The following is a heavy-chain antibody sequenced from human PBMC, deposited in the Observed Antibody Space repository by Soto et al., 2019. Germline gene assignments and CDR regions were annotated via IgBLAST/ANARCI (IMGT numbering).Heavy chain of an antibody. D-gene: IGHD5-18*01. J-gene: IGHJ4*02. Sequence: ASVKVSCKASGYTYTCYGISWVRQAPGQGLEWMGWISAYNGNTNYAQKLQGRVTMTTDTSTSTAYMELRSLRSDDTAVYYCARWDTAMVYFDNWGQGTLVTLSS. CDR2: ISAYNGNT. V-gene: IGHV1-18*01. CDR3: ARWDTAMVYFDN. CDR1: GYTYTCYG.